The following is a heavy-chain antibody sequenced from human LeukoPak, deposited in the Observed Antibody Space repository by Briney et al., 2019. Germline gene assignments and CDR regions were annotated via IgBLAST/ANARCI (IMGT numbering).Heavy chain of an antibody. Sequence: GGSLRLSCAASGFIVNSNYMNWVRQAPGKGLEWVSVLYSDDTTYYADSVKGRFTISRDNSKNTLYLQMNNLRAEDTAVYYCARGGGYYAIDYWGQGTLVAVSS. CDR1: GFIVNSNY. CDR3: ARGGGYYAIDY. CDR2: LYSDDTT. V-gene: IGHV3-53*01. J-gene: IGHJ4*02. D-gene: IGHD1-26*01.